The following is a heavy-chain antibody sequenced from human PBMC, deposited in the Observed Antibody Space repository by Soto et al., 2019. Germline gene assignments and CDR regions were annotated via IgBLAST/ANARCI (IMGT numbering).Heavy chain of an antibody. J-gene: IGHJ6*02. D-gene: IGHD2-2*01. CDR1: GFTFSSSG. CDR3: AKEGCSSTSCVAFLDV. CDR2: ISYDASKK. Sequence: GGSLRLSCAASGFTFSSSGMHWVRQAPGKGLEWVAVISYDASKKYYADSVKGRFTISRDNSKETVDLQMNSLRAEDTAVYYCAKEGCSSTSCVAFLDVWGRGTKVTVSS. V-gene: IGHV3-30*18.